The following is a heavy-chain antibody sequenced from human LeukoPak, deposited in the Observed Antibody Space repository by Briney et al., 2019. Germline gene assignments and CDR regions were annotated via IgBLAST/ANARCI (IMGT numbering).Heavy chain of an antibody. D-gene: IGHD2-15*01. J-gene: IGHJ6*02. CDR2: ISGSGGST. V-gene: IGHV3-23*01. CDR3: ARDNSCSGGSCSFYYGMDV. CDR1: GFTFSSYA. Sequence: GASLRLSCAASGFTFSSYAMSWVRQAPGKGLEWVSAISGSGGSTYYADSVKGRFTISRDNSKNTLYLQMNSLRAEDTAVYYCARDNSCSGGSCSFYYGMDVWGQGTTVTVSS.